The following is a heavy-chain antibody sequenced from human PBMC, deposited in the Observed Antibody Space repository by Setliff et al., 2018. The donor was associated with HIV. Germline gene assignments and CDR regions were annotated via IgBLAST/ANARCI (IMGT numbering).Heavy chain of an antibody. CDR2: INTETGNP. D-gene: IGHD1-26*01. V-gene: IGHV7-4-1*02. Sequence: ASVKVSCKASGYTLTTFGISWVRQVPGQGLEWMGWINTETGNPMYAQGFKGRFVFSLDTSVSTAYLQISTLKTGDTAIYYCARVGSYWSTFDYWGQGALVTVSS. CDR3: ARVGSYWSTFDY. CDR1: GYTLTTFG. J-gene: IGHJ4*02.